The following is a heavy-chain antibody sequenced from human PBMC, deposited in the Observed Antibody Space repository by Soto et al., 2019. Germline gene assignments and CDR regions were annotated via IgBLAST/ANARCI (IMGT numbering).Heavy chain of an antibody. D-gene: IGHD3-22*01. V-gene: IGHV1-2*04. J-gene: IGHJ6*02. CDR2: INPNSGGT. CDR1: GYTFTGYY. Sequence: ASVKVSCKASGYTFTGYYMHWVRQAPGQGLEWMGWINPNSGGTNYAQKFQGWVTMTRDTSISTAYMELSRLRSDDTAVYYCAREGSDSSGYWLSGMDVWGQGTTVTVSS. CDR3: AREGSDSSGYWLSGMDV.